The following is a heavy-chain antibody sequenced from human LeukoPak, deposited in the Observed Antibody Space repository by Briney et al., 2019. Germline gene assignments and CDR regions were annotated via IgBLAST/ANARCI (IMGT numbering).Heavy chain of an antibody. D-gene: IGHD3-3*01. CDR2: IIPIFGSA. CDR1: GGTFSSYA. J-gene: IGHJ3*02. CDR3: ATPEPTRTYYDFWSGYEYDAFDI. V-gene: IGHV1-69*13. Sequence: SVKVSCKASGGTFSSYAISWVRQAPGQGLEWMGGIIPIFGSANYARKFQGRVTITADESTSTAYMELSSLRSEDTAVYYCATPEPTRTYYDFWSGYEYDAFDIWGQGTMVTVSS.